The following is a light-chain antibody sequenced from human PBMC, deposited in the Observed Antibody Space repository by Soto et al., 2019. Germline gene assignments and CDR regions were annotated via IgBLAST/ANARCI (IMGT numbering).Light chain of an antibody. CDR2: AAS. Sequence: DIQMTQAPSSLSASVGDRVTITCRASQSISSYLNWYQQKPGKAPKLLIYAASSLQSGVPSRFSGSGSGTDFTLTISSLQPEGFATYYCQQSYSTPGTFGPGTKVDIK. CDR3: QQSYSTPGT. V-gene: IGKV1-39*01. J-gene: IGKJ3*01. CDR1: QSISSY.